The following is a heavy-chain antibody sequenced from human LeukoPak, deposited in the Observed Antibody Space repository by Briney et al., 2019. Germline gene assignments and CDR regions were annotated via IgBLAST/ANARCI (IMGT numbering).Heavy chain of an antibody. CDR3: ARDDNDFWSGYHYYYGMDV. D-gene: IGHD3-3*01. Sequence: QPGGSLRLSCTASGFTFSSYWMSWVCQAPGKGLEWVANIKQDGSEKDYVDSVKGRFTISRDNSKNTLYLQMNSLRAEDTAVYYCARDDNDFWSGYHYYYGMDVWGQGTTVTVSS. V-gene: IGHV3-7*01. J-gene: IGHJ6*02. CDR1: GFTFSSYW. CDR2: IKQDGSEK.